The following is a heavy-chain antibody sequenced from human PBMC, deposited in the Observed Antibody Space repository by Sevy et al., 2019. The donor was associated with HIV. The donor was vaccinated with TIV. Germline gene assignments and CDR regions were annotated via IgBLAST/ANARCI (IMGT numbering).Heavy chain of an antibody. CDR1: GFAFSDYFA. V-gene: IGHV3-30-3*01. CDR2: ISYDESDK. D-gene: IGHD4-17*01. Sequence: GGSLRLSCAASGFAFSDYFAMHWVRQAPGKGLEWVALISYDESDKYYADSVKGRFTISRDNFKNTLYLQINSLTTEDTAVYYCARPRANYVDHYFFFAMDVWGQGTTVTVSS. CDR3: ARPRANYVDHYFFFAMDV. J-gene: IGHJ6*02.